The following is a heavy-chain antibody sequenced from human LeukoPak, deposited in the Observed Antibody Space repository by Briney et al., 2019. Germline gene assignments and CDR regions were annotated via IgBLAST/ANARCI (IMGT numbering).Heavy chain of an antibody. D-gene: IGHD6-6*01. CDR1: GYTFTSYG. Sequence: VASVKVSCKASGYTFTSYGISWVRQAPGQGLEWMGWISAYNGNTNYAQKFQGRVTMTTDTSTSTAYMELRSLRSDDTAVYYCARASSRYSSSSLLDFWGQGTLVTVSS. CDR3: ARASSRYSSSSLLDF. V-gene: IGHV1-18*01. J-gene: IGHJ4*02. CDR2: ISAYNGNT.